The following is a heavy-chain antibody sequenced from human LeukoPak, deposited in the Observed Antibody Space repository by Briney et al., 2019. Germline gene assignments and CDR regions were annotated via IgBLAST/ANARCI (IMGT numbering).Heavy chain of an antibody. Sequence: PGGSLRLSCAASGFTFSDYAMHWVRQVPGKGLEWVGGSSWNSGTIAYGESVKGRATISRDNARNSLYLEVNSLRVEDTALYSCAKDLAVGTSPRVYAFDVWGQGSLVTVSS. J-gene: IGHJ3*01. CDR1: GFTFSDYA. D-gene: IGHD1/OR15-1a*01. V-gene: IGHV3-9*01. CDR3: AKDLAVGTSPRVYAFDV. CDR2: SSWNSGTI.